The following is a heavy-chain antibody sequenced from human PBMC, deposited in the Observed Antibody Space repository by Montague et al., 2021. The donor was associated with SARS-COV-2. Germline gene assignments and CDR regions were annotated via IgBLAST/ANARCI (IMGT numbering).Heavy chain of an antibody. CDR2: ISRGSSYI. Sequence: SLRLSCPASGFTFSSYTLNWVRQAPGKGLEWVSSISRGSSYIHYADSVKGRFTISRDNAKNSLYLQMNSLRAEDTAVYYCASSIPGAGVGDAFDVWGQGTIVTVSS. V-gene: IGHV3-21*01. J-gene: IGHJ3*01. D-gene: IGHD6-13*01. CDR1: GFTFSSYT. CDR3: ASSIPGAGVGDAFDV.